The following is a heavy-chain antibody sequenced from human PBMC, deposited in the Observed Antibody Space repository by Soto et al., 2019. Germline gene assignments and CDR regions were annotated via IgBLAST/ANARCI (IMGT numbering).Heavy chain of an antibody. D-gene: IGHD3-16*01. J-gene: IGHJ4*02. CDR2: LIGGNGER. Sequence: LGQSCAASGITFNRNTRSWGRQAPGTGLEWVSRLIGGNGERSYADSVKGRFTISRDISKNNLYLQMNSLRAEETAVYNWAKYKEPHVSWDFXYWGLGTLVTVSS. V-gene: IGHV3-23*01. CDR1: GITFNRNT. CDR3: AKYKEPHVSWDFXY.